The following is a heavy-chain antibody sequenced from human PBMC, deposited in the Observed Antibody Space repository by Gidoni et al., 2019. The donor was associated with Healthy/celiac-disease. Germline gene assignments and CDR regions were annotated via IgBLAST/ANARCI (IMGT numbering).Heavy chain of an antibody. J-gene: IGHJ4*02. D-gene: IGHD4-17*01. CDR3: ASNSLPYGDRDPYFDY. CDR2: ISAYNGKT. CDR1: GYTFTSYG. Sequence: VQLVQSGAEVKKPGASVKVSCKASGYTFTSYGISWVRQAPGQGLEWMGWISAYNGKTNSAQKLQGRVTMTTDTSTSTAYMELRSLRPDDTAVYYCASNSLPYGDRDPYFDYWGQGTLVTVSS. V-gene: IGHV1-18*01.